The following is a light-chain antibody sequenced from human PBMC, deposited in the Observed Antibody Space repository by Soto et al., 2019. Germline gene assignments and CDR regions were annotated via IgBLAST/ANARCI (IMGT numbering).Light chain of an antibody. CDR1: QTLLHSNGPNY. V-gene: IGKV2-28*01. J-gene: IGKJ1*01. Sequence: DVVMTQSPLSLPVIPGEPASISCRSSQTLLHSNGPNYLDWYLQKPGQSPQLLIYLGSNRASGVPDRFSASGSGTEFTLKISRVEAEDVGIYYCMQTLQTPPWTFGQGTKVEIK. CDR2: LGS. CDR3: MQTLQTPPWT.